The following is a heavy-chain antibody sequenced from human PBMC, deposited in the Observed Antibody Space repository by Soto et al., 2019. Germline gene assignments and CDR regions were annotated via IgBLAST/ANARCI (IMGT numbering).Heavy chain of an antibody. CDR3: AREMVGPAPIYVFAI. CDR2: FYYLGNT. V-gene: IGHV4-39*07. Sequence: PSETLSLTCTVSGGSISSSSSYWGWIRQPPGKGLEWVGSFYYLGNTYYNPPLGGLVSISVDTSKNQFSLKLSSVTAADTAVYYCAREMVGPAPIYVFAIWGQGTMVTV. J-gene: IGHJ3*02. CDR1: GGSISSSSSY. D-gene: IGHD2-2*01.